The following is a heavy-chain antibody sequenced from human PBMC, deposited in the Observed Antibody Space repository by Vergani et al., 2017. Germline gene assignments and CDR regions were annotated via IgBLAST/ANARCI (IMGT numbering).Heavy chain of an antibody. J-gene: IGHJ3*02. CDR3: AQTKYYDFWSGYYSGAFDI. Sequence: EVQLVESGGGLVQPGGSLRLSCAASGFTVSSNYMSWVRQAPGKGLEWVSVIYSGGSTYYADSVKGRFTISRDNSKNTLYLQMNSLRAEDKAVYYCAQTKYYDFWSGYYSGAFDIWGQGTMVTVSS. CDR1: GFTVSSNY. D-gene: IGHD3-3*01. V-gene: IGHV3-66*02. CDR2: IYSGGST.